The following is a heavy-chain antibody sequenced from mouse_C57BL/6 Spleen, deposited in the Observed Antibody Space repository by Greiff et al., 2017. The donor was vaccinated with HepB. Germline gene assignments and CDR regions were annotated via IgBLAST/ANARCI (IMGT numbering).Heavy chain of an antibody. D-gene: IGHD2-1*01. CDR3: ARQGNSRFAY. J-gene: IGHJ3*01. CDR1: GFTFSSYG. Sequence: DVKLVESGGDLVKPGGSLKLSCAASGFTFSSYGMSWVRQTPDKRLEWVATISSGGSYTYYPDSVKGRFTISRDNAKNTLYLQMSSLKSEDTAMYYCARQGNSRFAYWGQGTLVTVSA. V-gene: IGHV5-6*02. CDR2: ISSGGSYT.